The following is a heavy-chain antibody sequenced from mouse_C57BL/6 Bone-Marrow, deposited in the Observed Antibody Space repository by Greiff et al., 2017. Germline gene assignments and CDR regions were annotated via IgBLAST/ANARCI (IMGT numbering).Heavy chain of an antibody. D-gene: IGHD1-1*01. CDR2: IDPETGGT. CDR3: TRDHYGSSY. CDR1: GYTFTDYE. V-gene: IGHV1-15*01. J-gene: IGHJ2*01. Sequence: QVQLKESGAELVRPGASVTLSCKASGYTFTDYEMHWVKQTPVHGLEWIGAIDPETGGTAYNQKFKGKAILTADKSSSTAYMDLRSLTSEDSAVYYCTRDHYGSSYWGQGTTLTVSS.